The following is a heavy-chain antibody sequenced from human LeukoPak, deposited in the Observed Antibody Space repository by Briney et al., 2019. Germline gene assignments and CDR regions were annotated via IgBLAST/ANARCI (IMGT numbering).Heavy chain of an antibody. CDR1: GFTFSSYS. D-gene: IGHD3-22*01. CDR2: FSSSSSYI. V-gene: IGHV3-21*01. J-gene: IGHJ4*02. Sequence: GGSLRLSCAASGFTFSSYSMNWVRQAPGKGLEWVSSFSSSSSYIYYADSVKGRFTISRDNAKNSLYLQMNSLRAEDTAVYYCAREERDYYDSSGYSKGYFDYWGQGTLVTVSS. CDR3: AREERDYYDSSGYSKGYFDY.